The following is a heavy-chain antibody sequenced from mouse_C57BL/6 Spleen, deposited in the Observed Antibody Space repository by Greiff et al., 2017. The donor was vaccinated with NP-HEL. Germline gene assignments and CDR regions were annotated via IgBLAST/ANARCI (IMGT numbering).Heavy chain of an antibody. CDR2: IYPGDGDT. V-gene: IGHV1-82*01. J-gene: IGHJ2*01. CDR1: GYAFSSYW. Sequence: QVQLQQSGPELVKPGASVKISCKASGYAFSSYWMNWVKQRPGKGLEWIGRIYPGDGDTNYNGKFKGKATLTADKSSSTAYMQLSSLTSEDSAVYFCERDYDYDGGDTTLGYWGQGTTLTVSS. D-gene: IGHD2-4*01. CDR3: ERDYDYDGGDTTLGY.